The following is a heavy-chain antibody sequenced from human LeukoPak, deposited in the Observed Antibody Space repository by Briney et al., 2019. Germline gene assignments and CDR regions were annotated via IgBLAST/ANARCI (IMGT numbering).Heavy chain of an antibody. CDR2: IYPGDSDT. D-gene: IGHD6-13*01. Sequence: GGSLQISCQGSGYRLTSYWIGWVRQVPGKGLEWMGIIYPGDSDTRYSPSFQGQVTISADKSISTAYLQWSSLKASDTAMYYCARLPLAAAGPSFDYWGQGTLVTVSS. V-gene: IGHV5-51*01. CDR1: GYRLTSYW. J-gene: IGHJ4*02. CDR3: ARLPLAAAGPSFDY.